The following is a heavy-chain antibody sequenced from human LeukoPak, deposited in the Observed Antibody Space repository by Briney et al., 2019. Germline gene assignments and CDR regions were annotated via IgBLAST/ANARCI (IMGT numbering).Heavy chain of an antibody. V-gene: IGHV3-30*18. CDR1: GFTFSSYG. D-gene: IGHD2-8*01. CDR2: ISYDGSNK. J-gene: IGHJ4*02. CDR3: ANEGPNFDY. Sequence: GGSLRLSCAASGFTFSSYGMHGVRQAPGKGLEWVAVISYDGSNKYYADSVKGRFSISRDNSKNTVYLQMSRLRAEDTAVYYCANEGPNFDYWGQGTLVTVSS.